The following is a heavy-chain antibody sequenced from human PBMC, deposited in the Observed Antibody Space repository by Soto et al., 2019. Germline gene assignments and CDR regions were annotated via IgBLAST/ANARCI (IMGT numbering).Heavy chain of an antibody. J-gene: IGHJ6*02. CDR3: AISSYDILTGYLVLTYYYYYGMDV. D-gene: IGHD3-9*01. CDR1: GGTFSSYA. V-gene: IGHV1-69*06. Sequence: SVKVSCKASGGTFSSYAISWVRQAPGQGLEWMGGIIPIFGTANYAQKFQGRVTITADKSTSTAYMELSSLRSEDTAVYYCAISSYDILTGYLVLTYYYYYGMDVWGQGTTVTVSS. CDR2: IIPIFGTA.